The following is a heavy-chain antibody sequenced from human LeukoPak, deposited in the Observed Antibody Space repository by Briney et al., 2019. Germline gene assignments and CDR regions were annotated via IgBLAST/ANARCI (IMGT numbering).Heavy chain of an antibody. CDR1: GYTFTGYY. CDR2: INPNSGGT. Sequence: ASVKVSCKASGYTFTGYYMHWVRQAPGQGLEWMGWINPNSGGTNYAQKFQGRVTMTRDTSISTAYMELSRLRSDDTAVYYCARGAKYSYGPNYYYYYMDVWGKGTTVTVSS. CDR3: ARGAKYSYGPNYYYYYMDV. V-gene: IGHV1-2*02. J-gene: IGHJ6*03. D-gene: IGHD5-18*01.